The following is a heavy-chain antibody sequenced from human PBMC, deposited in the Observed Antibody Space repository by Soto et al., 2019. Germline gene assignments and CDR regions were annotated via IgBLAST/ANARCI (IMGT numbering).Heavy chain of an antibody. CDR1: GGSVSSGGFY. Sequence: QVQLQESGPGLVKPSQTLSLTCSVSGGSVSSGGFYWSWIRQHPGKGLEWIGYMYYSGSTQYKPSLKSRVIISLDTSENQFSLKLSSVTAADTAVYYCASTLYDSSGYQYDYWGQGTLVTVSS. V-gene: IGHV4-31*03. CDR2: MYYSGST. D-gene: IGHD3-22*01. CDR3: ASTLYDSSGYQYDY. J-gene: IGHJ4*02.